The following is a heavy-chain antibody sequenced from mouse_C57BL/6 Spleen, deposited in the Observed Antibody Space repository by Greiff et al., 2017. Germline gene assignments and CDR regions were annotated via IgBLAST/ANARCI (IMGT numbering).Heavy chain of an antibody. CDR3: ARRNTLYAMDY. CDR1: GYAFSSYW. J-gene: IGHJ4*01. CDR2: IYPGDGDT. D-gene: IGHD5-2*01. V-gene: IGHV1-80*01. Sequence: QVQLQQSGAELVKPGASVKISCKASGYAFSSYWMNWVKQRPGQGLEWIGQIYPGDGDTNYNGKFKGKDTLTADKSSSTAYMQLSSLTSEDSAVYFCARRNTLYAMDYWGQGTSVTVSS.